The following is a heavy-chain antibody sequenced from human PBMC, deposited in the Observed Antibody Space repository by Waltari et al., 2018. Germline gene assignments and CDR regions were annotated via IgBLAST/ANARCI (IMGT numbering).Heavy chain of an antibody. CDR2: ISYDGSNK. Sequence: QVQLVESGGGVVQPGRSLRLSCAASGFTFRSYAMHWVRPAPGKGMGWVAVISYDGSNKYYADSVKGRFTISRDNSKNTLYLQMNSLRAEDTAVYYCARSVDYGDSRGGLDYWGQGTLVTVSS. J-gene: IGHJ4*02. D-gene: IGHD4-17*01. V-gene: IGHV3-30-3*01. CDR1: GFTFRSYA. CDR3: ARSVDYGDSRGGLDY.